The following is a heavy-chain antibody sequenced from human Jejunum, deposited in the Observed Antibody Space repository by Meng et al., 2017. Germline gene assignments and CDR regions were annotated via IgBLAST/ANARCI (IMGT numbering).Heavy chain of an antibody. CDR2: ISAWGNT. J-gene: IGHJ4*02. CDR1: GDSTSTHY. D-gene: IGHD1-1*01. CDR3: ARAGRSGLLDY. V-gene: IGHV4-4*07. Sequence: CTVSGDSTSTHYWTWIRQPAGEGLEWIGRISAWGNTDYNPSLKGRVTMSLDTSTKQFSLTLTSVTGADTAVYFCARAGRSGLLDYWGQGTLVTVSS.